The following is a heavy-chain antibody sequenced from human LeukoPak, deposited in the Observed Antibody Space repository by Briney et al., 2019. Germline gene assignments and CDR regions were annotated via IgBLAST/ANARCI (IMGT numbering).Heavy chain of an antibody. Sequence: SETLSLTCTVSGGSITSYYWSWLRQPPGKGLEWIGYIYNSGSTNYNPSLKSRVTISVDTSKNQFSLKLSSVTAADTAVYYCARDVFYSGSSGGFDYWGQGTLVTVSS. CDR1: GGSITSYY. CDR2: IYNSGST. D-gene: IGHD6-6*01. CDR3: ARDVFYSGSSGGFDY. V-gene: IGHV4-59*01. J-gene: IGHJ4*02.